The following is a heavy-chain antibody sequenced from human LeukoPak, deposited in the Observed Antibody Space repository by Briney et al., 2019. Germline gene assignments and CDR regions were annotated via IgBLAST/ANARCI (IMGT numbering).Heavy chain of an antibody. D-gene: IGHD3-10*01. CDR1: GSTFSSYS. J-gene: IGHJ5*02. Sequence: GGSLRHSCAASGSTFSSYSMNWVRQAPGKGLEWVSSISSSSSYIYYADSVKGRFTISRDNAKNSLYLQMNSLRAEDTAVYYCARDVLYYYGSGSSAGWFDPWGQGTLVTVSS. CDR2: ISSSSSYI. CDR3: ARDVLYYYGSGSSAGWFDP. V-gene: IGHV3-21*01.